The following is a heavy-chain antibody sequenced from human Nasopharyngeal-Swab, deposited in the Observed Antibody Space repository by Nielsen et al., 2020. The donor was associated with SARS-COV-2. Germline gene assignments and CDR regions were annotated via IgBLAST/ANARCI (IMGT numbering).Heavy chain of an antibody. CDR3: ARRFTDTIFGANNYYFDY. Sequence: SETLSLTCAVSGGSISNYYWSWIRQPPGKGLEWIGYIYYSGSTYYNPSLKSRVTISVDTSKNQFSLKLSSVTAADTAVYYCARRFTDTIFGANNYYFDYWGQGTLVTVSS. CDR1: GGSISNYY. J-gene: IGHJ4*02. D-gene: IGHD3-3*01. V-gene: IGHV4-59*06. CDR2: IYYSGST.